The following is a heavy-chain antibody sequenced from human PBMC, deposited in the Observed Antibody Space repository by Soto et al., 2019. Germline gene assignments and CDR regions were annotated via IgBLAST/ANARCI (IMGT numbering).Heavy chain of an antibody. Sequence: PGGSLRLSCAASGFTFGSYAMNWVRQTPGKGLEWVSSITGSGDSTYYTDSVKGRFTTSRDNSKNTLWLQMNSLGVADTAVYYCAKGQQFARRVDYWGQGTLVTVSS. J-gene: IGHJ4*02. CDR3: AKGQQFARRVDY. CDR2: ITGSGDST. V-gene: IGHV3-23*01. D-gene: IGHD6-13*01. CDR1: GFTFGSYA.